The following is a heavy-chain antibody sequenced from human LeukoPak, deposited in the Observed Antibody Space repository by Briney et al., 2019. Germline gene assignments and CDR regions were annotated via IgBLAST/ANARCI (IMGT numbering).Heavy chain of an antibody. CDR2: IWYGGSNK. V-gene: IGHV3-30*02. D-gene: IGHD2-15*01. Sequence: PGGSLRLSCAASGFTFSSYGMHWVRQAPGKGLEWVAVIWYGGSNKYYADSVKGRFTISRDNSKNTLYLQMNSLRAEDTAVYYCAKPSSAATPYYFDYWGQGTLVTVSS. CDR3: AKPSSAATPYYFDY. CDR1: GFTFSSYG. J-gene: IGHJ4*02.